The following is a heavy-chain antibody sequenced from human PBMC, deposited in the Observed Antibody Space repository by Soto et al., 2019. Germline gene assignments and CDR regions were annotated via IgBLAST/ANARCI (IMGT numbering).Heavy chain of an antibody. CDR2: IYYSGST. V-gene: IGHV4-31*03. CDR3: ARDTMFGVVTQFSDYMDV. CDR1: GGSISSGGYY. D-gene: IGHD3-3*01. J-gene: IGHJ6*03. Sequence: QVQLQESGPGLVKPSQTLSLTCTVSGGSISSGGYYWSWIRQHPGKGLEWIGYIYYSGSTYYNPSLKSRVTIAVDTSKNQFSLKLSAVTAADTAVYYCARDTMFGVVTQFSDYMDVWGQGTTVTVSS.